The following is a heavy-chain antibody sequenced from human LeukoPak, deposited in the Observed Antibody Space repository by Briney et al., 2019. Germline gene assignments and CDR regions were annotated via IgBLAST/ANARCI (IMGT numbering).Heavy chain of an antibody. CDR2: ISNGKT. Sequence: GGSLRLSCAASGFPFSSHAMSWVRQPPGKGLEWVAAISNGKTYYADSVRGRFAISSDDSTNTVYLHMNSLRDEDTALYHCVREAGYCAPVCVKTNWFDPWGQGTLVTVSS. J-gene: IGHJ5*02. D-gene: IGHD2-15*01. CDR3: VREAGYCAPVCVKTNWFDP. CDR1: GFPFSSHA. V-gene: IGHV3-23*01.